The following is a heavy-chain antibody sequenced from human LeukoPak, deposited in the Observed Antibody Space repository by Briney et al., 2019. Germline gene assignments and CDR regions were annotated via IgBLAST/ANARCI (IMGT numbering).Heavy chain of an antibody. V-gene: IGHV1-2*02. CDR3: ARGSPLTMIAVVLSRGYFDY. J-gene: IGHJ4*02. D-gene: IGHD3-22*01. Sequence: ASVKVSCKASGYTFTGYYMHWMRQAPGQGLEWMGWINPNSGGTNYAQKFQGRVTMTRDTSISTAYMELSRLRSDDTAVYYCARGSPLTMIAVVLSRGYFDYWGQGTLVTVSS. CDR1: GYTFTGYY. CDR2: INPNSGGT.